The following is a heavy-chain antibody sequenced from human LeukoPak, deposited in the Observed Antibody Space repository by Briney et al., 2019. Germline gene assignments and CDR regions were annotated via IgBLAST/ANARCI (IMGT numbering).Heavy chain of an antibody. V-gene: IGHV3-20*04. CDR3: AKRGVVIRVILVGFHKEAYYFES. J-gene: IGHJ4*02. CDR2: ITWSGGST. CDR1: GFTFDDYG. D-gene: IGHD3/OR15-3a*01. Sequence: GGSLRLSCAASGFTFDDYGMSWVRQAPGRGLEWVSGITWSGGSTNYADSVKGRFTIARDNRKNTLYLQMNSLRAEDTAVYFCAKRGVVIRVILVGFHKEAYYFESWGQGALVTVSS.